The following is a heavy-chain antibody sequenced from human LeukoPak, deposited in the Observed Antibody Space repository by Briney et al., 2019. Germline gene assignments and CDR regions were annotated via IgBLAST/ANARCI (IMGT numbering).Heavy chain of an antibody. J-gene: IGHJ4*02. Sequence: SQALSLTCAISGDSVSSNSAAWNWIRQSPSRGLEWLGRTYYRSKWYNDYAVSVKSRIAINPDTSKNQFSLQPNSVTPEDTAVYCCAREGLYYYDSSGYSPFDYWGQGTLVTVSS. CDR2: TYYRSKWYN. D-gene: IGHD3-22*01. CDR1: GDSVSSNSAA. CDR3: AREGLYYYDSSGYSPFDY. V-gene: IGHV6-1*01.